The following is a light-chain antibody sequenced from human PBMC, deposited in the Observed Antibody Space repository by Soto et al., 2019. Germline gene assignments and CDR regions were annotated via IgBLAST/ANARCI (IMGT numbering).Light chain of an antibody. J-gene: IGLJ1*01. CDR2: EVS. Sequence: QSALTQPASVSGSPGQSITISCTGTSSDVGGYNYVSWYQQHPGKAPKVMIYEVSKRPSGVSNRLSGSKSGNTASLTISGLQAEDEADYYCSSYRSGGTFVFGSGTKLTVL. CDR3: SSYRSGGTFV. CDR1: SSDVGGYNY. V-gene: IGLV2-14*01.